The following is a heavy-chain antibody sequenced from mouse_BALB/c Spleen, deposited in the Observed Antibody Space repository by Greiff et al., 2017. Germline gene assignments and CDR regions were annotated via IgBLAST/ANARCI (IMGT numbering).Heavy chain of an antibody. J-gene: IGHJ3*01. D-gene: IGHD2-4*01. V-gene: IGHV2-9*02. CDR2: IWAGGST. CDR3: AREGSTMITTGWFAY. CDR1: GFSLTSYG. Sequence: VQLKESGPGLVAPSQSLSITCTVSGFSLTSYGVHWVRQPPGKGLEWLGVIWAGGSTNYNSALMSRLSISKDNSKSQVFLKMNSLQTDDTAMYYCAREGSTMITTGWFAYWGQGTLVTVSA.